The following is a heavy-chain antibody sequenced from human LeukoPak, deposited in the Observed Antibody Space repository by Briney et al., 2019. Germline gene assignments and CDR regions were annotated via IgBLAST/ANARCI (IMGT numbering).Heavy chain of an antibody. V-gene: IGHV4-39*01. CDR3: TTMDFYFDY. Sequence: PSETLSLTCTVSGGSISSSSYYWGWIRQPPGKGLEWIGSIYYSGSTYYNPSLKSRDTISVDTSKTQFSLKLSSVTAAGTAVYYCTTMDFYFDYWGQGTLVTVSS. J-gene: IGHJ4*02. CDR1: GGSISSSSYY. D-gene: IGHD3/OR15-3a*01. CDR2: IYYSGST.